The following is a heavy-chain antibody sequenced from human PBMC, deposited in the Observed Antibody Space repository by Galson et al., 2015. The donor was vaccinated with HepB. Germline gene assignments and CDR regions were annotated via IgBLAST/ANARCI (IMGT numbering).Heavy chain of an antibody. CDR2: ISSSSDTI. V-gene: IGHV3-48*04. Sequence: SLRLSCAASGFTFSSYSMNWVRQAPGKGLEWVSYISSSSDTIDYTDSVKGRFTISRDNAKNSLYLRMNSLRAEDTAVYYCARAAGWFDPWGQGTQVTVSS. D-gene: IGHD3-10*01. CDR1: GFTFSSYS. CDR3: ARAAGWFDP. J-gene: IGHJ5*02.